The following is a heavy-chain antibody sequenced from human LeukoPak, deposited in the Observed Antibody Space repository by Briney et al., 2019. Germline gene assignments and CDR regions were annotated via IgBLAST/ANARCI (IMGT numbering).Heavy chain of an antibody. D-gene: IGHD3-10*01. CDR3: ARDRGPYYFDY. CDR2: INPNSGGT. CDR1: GYTFTGYH. V-gene: IGHV1-2*02. J-gene: IGHJ4*02. Sequence: GASVKVSCKASGYTFTGYHMHWVRQAPGQGLEWMGWINPNSGGTNYAQKFQGRVTMTRDTSINTAYMELSRLTSDDTAVYYCARDRGPYYFDYWGQGTLVTVSS.